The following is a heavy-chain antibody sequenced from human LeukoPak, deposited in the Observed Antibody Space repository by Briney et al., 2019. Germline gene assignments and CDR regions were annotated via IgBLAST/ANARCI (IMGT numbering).Heavy chain of an antibody. CDR2: INPDTGNP. CDR1: GYIFTSYA. CDR3: MRVDTGS. D-gene: IGHD5-18*01. J-gene: IGHJ4*02. V-gene: IGHV7-4-1*02. Sequence: ASVKVSCKASGYIFTSYAVNWVRQAPGQGLEWMGWINPDTGNPTYAQGFTGRFVFSLDTSVSTAYLQISSLKAEDTAVYYCMRVDTGSWGQGTLVTVSS.